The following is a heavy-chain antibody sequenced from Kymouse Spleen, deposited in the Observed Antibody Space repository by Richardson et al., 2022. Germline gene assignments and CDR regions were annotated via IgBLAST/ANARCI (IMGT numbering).Heavy chain of an antibody. CDR1: GGSFSGYY. Sequence: QVQLQQWGAGLLKPSETLSLTCAVYGGSFSGYYWSWIRQPPGKGLEWIGEINHSGSTNYNPSLKSRVTISVDTSKNQFSLKLSSVTAADTAVYYCARAEYSSSGNWFDPWGQGTLVTVSS. CDR3: ARAEYSSSGNWFDP. J-gene: IGHJ5*02. D-gene: IGHD6-6*01. V-gene: IGHV4-34*01. CDR2: INHSGST.